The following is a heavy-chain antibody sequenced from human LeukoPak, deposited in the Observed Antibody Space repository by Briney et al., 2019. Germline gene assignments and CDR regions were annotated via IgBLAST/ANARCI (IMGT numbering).Heavy chain of an antibody. CDR2: ISSSSSTI. D-gene: IGHD6-13*01. J-gene: IGHJ4*02. CDR3: ASSGSSSWDGGEFDY. V-gene: IGHV3-48*01. CDR1: GFTFSSYS. Sequence: PGGSLRLSCAASGFTFSSYSMNWVRQAPGKGLEWASYISSSSSTIYYADSVKGRFTISRDNAKNSLYLQMNSLRAEDTAVYYCASSGSSSWDGGEFDYWGQGTLVTVSS.